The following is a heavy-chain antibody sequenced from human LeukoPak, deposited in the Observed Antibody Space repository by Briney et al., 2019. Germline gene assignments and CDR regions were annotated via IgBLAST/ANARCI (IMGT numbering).Heavy chain of an antibody. D-gene: IGHD4-17*01. Sequence: GESLKISCKGSGYSFTSYWIGWVRQMPGKGLEWMGIIYPGDSDTRYSPSFQRQVTISADKSISTAYLQWSSLKASDTAMYYCARREADWVYGDYGHFDYWGQGTLVTVSS. J-gene: IGHJ4*02. V-gene: IGHV5-51*01. CDR2: IYPGDSDT. CDR3: ARREADWVYGDYGHFDY. CDR1: GYSFTSYW.